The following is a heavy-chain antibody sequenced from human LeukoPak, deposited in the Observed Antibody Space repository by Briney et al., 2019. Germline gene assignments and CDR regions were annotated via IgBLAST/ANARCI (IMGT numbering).Heavy chain of an antibody. J-gene: IGHJ3*02. Sequence: SETLSLTCTVSGGSISSYYWSWIRQPPGKGLEWIGYIYYSGSTNYNPSLKSRVTISVDTSKNQFSLKLSSVTAADTVVYYCARYTYSSIHDAFDIWGQGTMVTVSS. CDR1: GGSISSYY. CDR2: IYYSGST. D-gene: IGHD6-13*01. CDR3: ARYTYSSIHDAFDI. V-gene: IGHV4-59*01.